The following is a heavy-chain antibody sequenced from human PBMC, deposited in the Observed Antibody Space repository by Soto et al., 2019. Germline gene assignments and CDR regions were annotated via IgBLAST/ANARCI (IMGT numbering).Heavy chain of an antibody. V-gene: IGHV3-30-3*01. D-gene: IGHD2-2*01. CDR3: ARSPSEGDCSSTSCYASYGMDV. J-gene: IGHJ6*02. Sequence: GGSLRLSCAASGFTFSSYAMHWVRQAPGKGLEWVAVISYDGSNKYYADSVKGRFTISRDNSKNTLYLQMNSLRAEDTAVYYCARSPSEGDCSSTSCYASYGMDVWGQGTTVTVSS. CDR2: ISYDGSNK. CDR1: GFTFSSYA.